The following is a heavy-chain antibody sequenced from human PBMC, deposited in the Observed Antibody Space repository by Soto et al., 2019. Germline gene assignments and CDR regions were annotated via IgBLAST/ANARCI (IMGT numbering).Heavy chain of an antibody. D-gene: IGHD1-1*01. J-gene: IGHJ4*02. CDR3: ARGRYGDY. CDR1: GYTFTSYG. V-gene: IGHV1-18*01. CDR2: ISAHSGNT. Sequence: QVHLVQSGAEVKKPGASVKVSCKGSGYTFTSYGITWVRQAPGQGLEWMGWISAHSGNTNYEQKLQGRVTVTRDTSTSTAYMERRSVRSDDTDLYYCARGRYGDYWGQGALVTVSS.